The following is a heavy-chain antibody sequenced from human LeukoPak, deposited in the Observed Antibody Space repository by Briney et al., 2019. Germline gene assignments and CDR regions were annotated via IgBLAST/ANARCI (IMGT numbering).Heavy chain of an antibody. CDR3: ARNCSGGSCYWWYFDY. CDR1: GYSFTNYG. J-gene: IGHJ4*02. CDR2: ISAYNGNT. D-gene: IGHD2-15*01. Sequence: ASVKVSCKASGYSFTNYGISWVRQAPGQGLEWMGWISAYNGNTNYAQKLQGRVTMTTDTSASTAYMELRSLRSDDTAVYYCARNCSGGSCYWWYFDYWGQGTLVTVSS. V-gene: IGHV1-18*01.